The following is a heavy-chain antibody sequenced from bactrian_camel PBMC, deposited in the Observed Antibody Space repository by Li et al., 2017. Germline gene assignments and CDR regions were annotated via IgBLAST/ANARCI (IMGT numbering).Heavy chain of an antibody. CDR3: AASGGSCELARSGSFGY. CDR1: GSFVDSLC. D-gene: IGHD3*01. J-gene: IGHJ6*01. V-gene: IGHV3S40*01. Sequence: VQLVESGGGSVPAGGSLRLSCTPSGSFVDSLCMGWFRQASGKEREGIAAIATAGGTTYYADSVKGRFTISQDDARNTVFLEMNSLKPEDAAMYYCAASGGSCELARSGSFGYWGQGTQVTVS. CDR2: IATAGGTT.